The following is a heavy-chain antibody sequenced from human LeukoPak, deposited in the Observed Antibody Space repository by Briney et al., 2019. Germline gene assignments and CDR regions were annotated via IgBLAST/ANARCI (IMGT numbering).Heavy chain of an antibody. CDR2: ISYDGSNK. CDR1: GFTFSSYA. D-gene: IGHD4-11*01. Sequence: GRSLRLSCAASGFTFSSYAMHWVRQAPGKGLEWVAVISYDGSNKYYADSVKGRFTISRDNAKNSLYLQMNSLRDEDTAVYYCARDKADYSLFQYYYYGMDVWGQGTTVTVSS. J-gene: IGHJ6*02. CDR3: ARDKADYSLFQYYYYGMDV. V-gene: IGHV3-30-3*01.